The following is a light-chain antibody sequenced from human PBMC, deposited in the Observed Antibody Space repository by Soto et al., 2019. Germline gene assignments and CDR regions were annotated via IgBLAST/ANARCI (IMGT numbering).Light chain of an antibody. Sequence: EIVLTQSPGTLSLSPWERATLSCRASQSVTTKLAWYQHKPGQAPRLLISGASSRASGVPDRFSGSGSETDFTLIISRLQPEDFALYYCQQYGGSPITFGQGTRLEI. V-gene: IGKV3-20*01. CDR1: QSVTTK. CDR3: QQYGGSPIT. J-gene: IGKJ5*01. CDR2: GAS.